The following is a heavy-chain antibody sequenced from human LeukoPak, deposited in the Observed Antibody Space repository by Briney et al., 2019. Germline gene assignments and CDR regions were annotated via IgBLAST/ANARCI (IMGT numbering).Heavy chain of an antibody. CDR2: IKQDGGEK. V-gene: IGHV3-7*01. CDR1: GFTFSAYW. D-gene: IGHD3-16*01. CDR3: ARYDYVWGKTFDI. J-gene: IGHJ3*02. Sequence: GGSLRLSCAASGFTFSAYWTSWVRQAPGKGLKWVANIKQDGGEKYFVDSVKGRFTISRDNAKNSLYLQMNSLRAEDTAVYYCARYDYVWGKTFDIWGQGTMVTVSS.